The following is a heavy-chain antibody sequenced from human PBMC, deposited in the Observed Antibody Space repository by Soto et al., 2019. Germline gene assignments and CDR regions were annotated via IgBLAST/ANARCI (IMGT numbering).Heavy chain of an antibody. D-gene: IGHD2-2*02. CDR1: GGTFTSYD. J-gene: IGHJ5*02. CDR3: ARGFGDCSSTSCYIPFDP. V-gene: IGHV1-8*01. Sequence: ASVKVSCTASGGTFTSYDINWVRLATGQGLEWMGWMNPNSGNTGYAQKFQGRVTMTRNTSISTAYMELSSLRSEDTAVYYCARGFGDCSSTSCYIPFDPWGQGTLVTVSS. CDR2: MNPNSGNT.